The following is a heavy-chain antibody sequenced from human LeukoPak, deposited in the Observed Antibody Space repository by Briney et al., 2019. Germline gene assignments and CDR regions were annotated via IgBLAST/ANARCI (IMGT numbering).Heavy chain of an antibody. V-gene: IGHV3-30*02. CDR2: IRYDGGNK. D-gene: IGHD2-2*01. J-gene: IGHJ4*02. CDR1: GFTFSSYG. Sequence: GGSLRLSCAASGFTFSSYGMHWVRQAPGKGLEWVAFIRYDGGNKYYADSVKGRFTISRDNSKNTLYLQMNSLRAEDTAVYYCARDVGEYCSSTNCYASHYWGQGTLVTVSS. CDR3: ARDVGEYCSSTNCYASHY.